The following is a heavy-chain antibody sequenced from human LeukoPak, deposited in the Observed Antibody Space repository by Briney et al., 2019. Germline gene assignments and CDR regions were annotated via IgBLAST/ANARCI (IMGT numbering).Heavy chain of an antibody. D-gene: IGHD1-26*01. V-gene: IGHV3-11*06. CDR1: GFTFSDYY. CDR2: ISSSNTYT. Sequence: GGSLRLSCAASGFTFSDYYMSWIRQAPGKGLEWLSYISSSNTYTNYADSVKGRFTISRDNAKNSLYLQMSSLRAEDTAVYYCAKIGGSLYYYYGIDVWGRGTTVTVSS. J-gene: IGHJ6*02. CDR3: AKIGGSLYYYYGIDV.